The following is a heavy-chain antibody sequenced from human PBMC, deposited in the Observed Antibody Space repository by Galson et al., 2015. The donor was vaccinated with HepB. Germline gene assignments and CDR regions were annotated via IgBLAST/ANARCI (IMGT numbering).Heavy chain of an antibody. D-gene: IGHD2-15*01. CDR1: GFTFSSYS. CDR2: ISSSSSYI. V-gene: IGHV3-21*01. Sequence: SLRLSCAASGFTFSSYSMNWVRQAPGKGLEWVSSISSSSSYIYYADSVKGRFTISRDNAKNSLYLQMNSLRAEDTAVYYCARDRVVVAATLDYYYYGMDVWGQGTTVTVSS. J-gene: IGHJ6*02. CDR3: ARDRVVVAATLDYYYYGMDV.